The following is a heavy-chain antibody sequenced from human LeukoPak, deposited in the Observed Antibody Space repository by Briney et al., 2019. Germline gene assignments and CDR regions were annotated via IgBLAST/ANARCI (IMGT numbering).Heavy chain of an antibody. Sequence: KASETLSLTCTVSGASISSSSYYWGWIRQPPGEGLEWIGSIFYSGRAFYNPSLKSRVTISVDTSSNQFSLKLTSMAAADTALYYCARRYTGTHTRFDFWGQGTLVVVSS. CDR1: GASISSSSYY. CDR2: IFYSGRA. J-gene: IGHJ4*02. CDR3: ARRYTGTHTRFDF. D-gene: IGHD1-26*01. V-gene: IGHV4-39*01.